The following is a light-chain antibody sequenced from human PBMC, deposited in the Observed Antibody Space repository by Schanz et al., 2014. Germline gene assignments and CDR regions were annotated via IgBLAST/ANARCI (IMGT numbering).Light chain of an antibody. Sequence: QSALTQPRSVSGSPGQSVTISCTGTSSDIGGYYYVSWYQQHPGKAPRFIIYDVTERPSGVPDRFSASKSGDTASLTISGLQAEDEADYYCCSYAGSYTWMFGGGTQLTVL. CDR3: CSYAGSYTWM. J-gene: IGLJ3*02. CDR1: SSDIGGYYY. CDR2: DVT. V-gene: IGLV2-11*01.